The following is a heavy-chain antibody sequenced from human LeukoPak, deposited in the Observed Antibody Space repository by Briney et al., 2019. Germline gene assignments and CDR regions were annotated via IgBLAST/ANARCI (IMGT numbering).Heavy chain of an antibody. V-gene: IGHV1-69*05. J-gene: IGHJ4*02. Sequence: GSSVKVSCKASGGTFSSYAISWVRQAPGQGLEWMGGIIPIFGTANYAQKFQGRVTITTDESTSTAYMELSSLRSEDTAVYYCARGPPTPRSGSYYYFDYWGQGTLVTVSS. CDR2: IIPIFGTA. CDR3: ARGPPTPRSGSYYYFDY. CDR1: GGTFSSYA. D-gene: IGHD3-10*01.